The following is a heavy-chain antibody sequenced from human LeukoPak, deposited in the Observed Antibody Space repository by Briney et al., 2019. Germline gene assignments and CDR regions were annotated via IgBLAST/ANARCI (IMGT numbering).Heavy chain of an antibody. CDR2: TYYRSQEWYT. Sequence: SRTLSLTCAISGDSVSSNGAAWNWIRQSPSRGLEWLGRTYYRSQEWYTDYAPSVKGRITLNPDTSKNQFSLQLNSVTPEDMAVYYCGRETDFGVVTNWGQGTLVTVSS. V-gene: IGHV6-1*01. J-gene: IGHJ4*02. D-gene: IGHD3-3*01. CDR3: GRETDFGVVTN. CDR1: GDSVSSNGAA.